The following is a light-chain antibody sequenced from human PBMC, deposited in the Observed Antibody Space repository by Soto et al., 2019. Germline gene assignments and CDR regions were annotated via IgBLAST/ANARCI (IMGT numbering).Light chain of an antibody. CDR1: TSDVGDYNL. J-gene: IGLJ1*01. V-gene: IGLV2-14*01. CDR3: SSYTSSNTLYV. CDR2: DVS. Sequence: QSALPQPASVSGSPGQSIAISFTGTTSDVGDYNLVSWYQQHPGKAPKLMIYDVSNRPSGISDRFSASKSGNTASLTISGLQAEDEADYYCSSYTSSNTLYVFGTGTKLTVL.